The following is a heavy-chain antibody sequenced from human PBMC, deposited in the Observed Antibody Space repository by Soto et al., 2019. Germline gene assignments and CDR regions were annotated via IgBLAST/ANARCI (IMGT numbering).Heavy chain of an antibody. J-gene: IGHJ3*02. D-gene: IGHD3-22*01. CDR3: TRETLSYDSWRPPTDAFDI. V-gene: IGHV3-49*03. Sequence: QPGGSLRLSCTASGFTFGDYAMSWFRQAPGKGLEWVGFIRSKAYGGTTEYAASVKGRFTISRDDSKSIAYLQMNSLKTEDTAVYYCTRETLSYDSWRPPTDAFDIWGQGTMVTVSS. CDR1: GFTFGDYA. CDR2: IRSKAYGGTT.